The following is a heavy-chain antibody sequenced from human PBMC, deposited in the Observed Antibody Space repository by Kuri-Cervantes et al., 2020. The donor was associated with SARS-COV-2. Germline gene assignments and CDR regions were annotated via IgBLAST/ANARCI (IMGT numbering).Heavy chain of an antibody. Sequence: SQTLSLTCAVSGYSISSGYYWGWIRQPPGKGLEWIGSIYHSGSTNYNPSLKSRVTISVDTSKNQFSLKLSSVTAADTAVYYCARHDSYVGFDYWGQGTLVTVSS. D-gene: IGHD5-18*01. CDR2: IYHSGST. CDR1: GYSISSGYY. J-gene: IGHJ4*02. V-gene: IGHV4-38-2*01. CDR3: ARHDSYVGFDY.